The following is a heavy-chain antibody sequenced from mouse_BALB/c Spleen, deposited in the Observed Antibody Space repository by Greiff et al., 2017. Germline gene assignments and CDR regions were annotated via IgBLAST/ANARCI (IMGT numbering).Heavy chain of an antibody. CDR3: ARDGYGNYFDY. J-gene: IGHJ2*01. CDR1: GYSITSGYY. Sequence: EVQRVESGPGLVKPSQSLSLTCSVTGYSITSGYYWNWIRQFPGNKLEWMGYISYDGSNNYNPSLKNRISITRDTSKNQFFLKLNSVTTEDTATYYCARDGYGNYFDYWGQGTTLTVSS. CDR2: ISYDGSN. V-gene: IGHV3-6*02. D-gene: IGHD2-10*02.